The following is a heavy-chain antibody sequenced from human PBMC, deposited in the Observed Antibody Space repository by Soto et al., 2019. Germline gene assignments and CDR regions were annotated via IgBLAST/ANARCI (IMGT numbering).Heavy chain of an antibody. D-gene: IGHD1-26*01. CDR3: AGRVGATNYGMDV. CDR2: IYSGGST. J-gene: IGHJ6*02. Sequence: PGGSLRLSCAASEFTVSSNYMNWVRQAPGKGLECVSAIYSGGSTYYADSVKGRFTISRDNSKNTLYLQMNNLRAEDTAVYYCAGRVGATNYGMDVWGQGTTVTVSS. V-gene: IGHV3-53*01. CDR1: EFTVSSNY.